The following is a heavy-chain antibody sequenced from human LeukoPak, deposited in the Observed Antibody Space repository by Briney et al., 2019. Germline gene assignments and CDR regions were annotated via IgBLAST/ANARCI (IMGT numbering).Heavy chain of an antibody. Sequence: ASVKVSCKASGYTFTSHGLSWVRQAPGQGLEWMGWISAYNGNTNYAQKLQGRVTMTTDTSTSTAYMELRSLRSDDTAVYYCAREPYYYDSSGYPAEYFQHWGQGTLVTVSS. V-gene: IGHV1-18*01. CDR2: ISAYNGNT. D-gene: IGHD3-22*01. CDR3: AREPYYYDSSGYPAEYFQH. J-gene: IGHJ1*01. CDR1: GYTFTSHG.